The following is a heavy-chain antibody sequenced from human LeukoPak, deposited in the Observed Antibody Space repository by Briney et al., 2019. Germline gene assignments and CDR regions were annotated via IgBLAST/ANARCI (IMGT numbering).Heavy chain of an antibody. J-gene: IGHJ6*03. D-gene: IGHD2-15*01. CDR2: ISNSGST. V-gene: IGHV4-59*11. Sequence: PSETLSLTCTVSDGPIRSHYWTWIRQSPLKGLEGSGDISNSGSTKYNPSLKSRVTISIDTSKSQFSLRLTSVTAADTAVYYCGRDALVGYFSYYYIDVWGKGTTVTVSS. CDR3: GRDALVGYFSYYYIDV. CDR1: DGPIRSHY.